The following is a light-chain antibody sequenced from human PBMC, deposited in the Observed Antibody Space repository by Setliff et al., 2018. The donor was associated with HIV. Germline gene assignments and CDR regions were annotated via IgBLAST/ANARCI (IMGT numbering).Light chain of an antibody. CDR2: EVS. V-gene: IGLV2-18*02. J-gene: IGLJ1*01. CDR1: SSDIGHYNR. Sequence: QSALTQPPSVSGSPGQSITISCNGTSSDIGHYNRVSWYQQPPGTAPKLLISEVSHRPSGVPDRFSGSKSGNTASLTISGLQAEDEADYYCSSYTTKISFVFGTGTKVTVL. CDR3: SSYTTKISFV.